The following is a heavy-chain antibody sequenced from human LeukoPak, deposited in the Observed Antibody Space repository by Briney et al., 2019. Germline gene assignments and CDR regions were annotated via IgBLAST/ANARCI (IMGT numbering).Heavy chain of an antibody. CDR2: IYHSGST. CDR1: GYSISSGHY. D-gene: IGHD5-24*01. CDR3: ARVTPMATIVY. Sequence: PSETLSLTCTVSGYSISSGHYWGWIRQPPGKGLEWIGSIYHSGSTYYNPSLKSRVTISVDTSKNQFSLKLSSVTAADTAVYYCARVTPMATIVYWGQGTLVTVSS. J-gene: IGHJ4*02. V-gene: IGHV4-38-2*02.